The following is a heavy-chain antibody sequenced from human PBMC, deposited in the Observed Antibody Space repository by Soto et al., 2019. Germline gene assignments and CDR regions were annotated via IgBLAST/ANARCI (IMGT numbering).Heavy chain of an antibody. CDR3: ARIVVVVAAPVNP. Sequence: QVQLQESGPGLVKPSQTLSLTCTVSGGSISSGDYYWSCIRQPPGKGLEWIGYIYYSGSTYYNPSLKSRVTISVDTSKNQFSLKLSSVTAADTAVYYCARIVVVVAAPVNPWGQGTLVTVSS. CDR1: GGSISSGDYY. D-gene: IGHD2-15*01. V-gene: IGHV4-30-4*01. J-gene: IGHJ5*02. CDR2: IYYSGST.